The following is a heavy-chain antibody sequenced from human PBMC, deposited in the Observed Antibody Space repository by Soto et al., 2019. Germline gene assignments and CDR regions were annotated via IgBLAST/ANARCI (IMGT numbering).Heavy chain of an antibody. J-gene: IGHJ4*02. CDR3: AREIAAAGTKGIYYFDY. CDR2: IYYSGST. Sequence: SETLSLTCTVSGGSISSGGYYWSWIRQHPGKGLEWIGYIYYSGSTYYNPSLKSRVTISVDTSKNQFSLKLSSVTAADTAVYYCAREIAAAGTKGIYYFDYWGQGTLVTVSS. D-gene: IGHD6-13*01. V-gene: IGHV4-31*03. CDR1: GGSISSGGYY.